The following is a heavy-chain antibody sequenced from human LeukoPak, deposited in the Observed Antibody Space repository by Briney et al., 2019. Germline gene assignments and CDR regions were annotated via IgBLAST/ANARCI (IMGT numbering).Heavy chain of an antibody. Sequence: GGSLILSCAASGFTFREYSMSWVRQAPGKGLEWVSNIRSNGGDTYYTDSVKGRFTISRDNSKNTLYLEMNSLRAEDTAVYYCAKGGYTTWFDPWGQGTLVTVSS. V-gene: IGHV3-23*01. CDR2: IRSNGGDT. D-gene: IGHD2-15*01. CDR3: AKGGYTTWFDP. CDR1: GFTFREYS. J-gene: IGHJ5*02.